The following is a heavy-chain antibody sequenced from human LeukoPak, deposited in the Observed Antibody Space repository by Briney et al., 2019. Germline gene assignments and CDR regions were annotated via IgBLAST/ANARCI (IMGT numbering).Heavy chain of an antibody. Sequence: PGGSLRLSCAASGFTFNNAWMTWVRQAPGKGLEWVGHIKDKTNGGTTDYAAPVTGRFTISRDDSKATLYLQMNSLKTEDTAVYYCTKEVKVIPTTISAFDIWGQGTMVTVSS. D-gene: IGHD2-2*01. CDR3: TKEVKVIPTTISAFDI. CDR1: GFTFNNAW. V-gene: IGHV3-15*01. J-gene: IGHJ3*02. CDR2: IKDKTNGGTT.